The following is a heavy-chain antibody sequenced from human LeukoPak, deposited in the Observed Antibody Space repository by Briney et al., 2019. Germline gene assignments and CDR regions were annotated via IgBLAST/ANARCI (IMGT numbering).Heavy chain of an antibody. D-gene: IGHD3-10*01. Sequence: PGRSLRLSCAASGFTLSTYGMHWVRQAPGKGLEWVAMISYDGNSKQYADLVKGRFTISRDNSKNTLYLQMNSLRAEDTAVYFCAKVGGSGTSYYYFGMDVWGQGTTVTVSS. CDR1: GFTLSTYG. CDR2: ISYDGNSK. V-gene: IGHV3-30*18. J-gene: IGHJ6*02. CDR3: AKVGGSGTSYYYFGMDV.